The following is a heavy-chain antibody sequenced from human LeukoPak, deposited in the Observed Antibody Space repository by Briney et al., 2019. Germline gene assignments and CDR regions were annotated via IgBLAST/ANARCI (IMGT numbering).Heavy chain of an antibody. CDR2: IYYTGST. Sequence: PWETLSLTCSVSGGSISSLYGSWIRQPPGKGLEWIGYIYYTGSTNYNPSLKSRVTMFVDMSKNQFSLRLSSVTAADTAVYYCARHYCSGGNCYYFDHWGQGTLVTVSS. V-gene: IGHV4-59*08. D-gene: IGHD2-15*01. CDR1: GGSISSLY. CDR3: ARHYCSGGNCYYFDH. J-gene: IGHJ4*02.